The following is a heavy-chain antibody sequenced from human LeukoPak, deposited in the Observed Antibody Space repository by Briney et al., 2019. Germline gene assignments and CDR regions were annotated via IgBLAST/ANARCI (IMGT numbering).Heavy chain of an antibody. CDR1: GGTXSNCA. CDR2: IIPILGTA. Sequence: SVKVSCKASGGTXSNCAISGVRQAPGQGLDWMGGIIPILGTANYAQKFQGRVTITADESTSTADMELSSLRSEDTAMYYCASSATGDSPGYWGQGTLVTVSS. CDR3: ASSATGDSPGY. J-gene: IGHJ4*02. D-gene: IGHD2-21*02. V-gene: IGHV1-69*01.